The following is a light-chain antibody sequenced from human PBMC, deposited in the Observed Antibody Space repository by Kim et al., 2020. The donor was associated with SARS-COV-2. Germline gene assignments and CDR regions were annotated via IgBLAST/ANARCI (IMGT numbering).Light chain of an antibody. V-gene: IGLV2-14*02. CDR3: SSYRSSGYV. CDR1: STDIGSYNL. CDR2: EVT. J-gene: IGLJ1*01. Sequence: QSALTQPASVSGSPGQSITISCTGSSTDIGSYNLVSWYQYHPGKAPKLMIYEVTKRPSGVSNRFSGSKSGNTASLTISGLQAEDEADYYCSSYRSSGYVFGTGTKVTVL.